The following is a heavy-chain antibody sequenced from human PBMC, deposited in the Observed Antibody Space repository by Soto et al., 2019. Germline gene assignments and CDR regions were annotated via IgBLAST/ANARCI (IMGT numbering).Heavy chain of an antibody. V-gene: IGHV3-23*01. CDR3: ARDRWTAKPYYFDY. CDR2: IGGSGVGT. Sequence: GGSLRLSCAASGFTFSSYAMSWVRQAPGKGLEWVSAIGGSGVGTYYADSVKGRFTISRDNSKNTLSLQMNSLRAEDTAVYYCARDRWTAKPYYFDYWGQGTLVTVSS. J-gene: IGHJ4*02. CDR1: GFTFSSYA. D-gene: IGHD5-18*01.